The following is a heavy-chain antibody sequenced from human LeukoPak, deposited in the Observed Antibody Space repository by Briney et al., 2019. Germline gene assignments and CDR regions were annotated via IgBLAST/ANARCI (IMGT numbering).Heavy chain of an antibody. V-gene: IGHV1-69*13. CDR1: GGTFSSYA. CDR2: IIPIFGTA. D-gene: IGHD5-18*01. CDR3: AREREGRNSYGYSHFDY. J-gene: IGHJ4*02. Sequence: SVKLSCKASGGTFSSYAISWVRQAPGQGLEWMGGIIPIFGTANYAQKFQGRVTITADESTSTAYMELSSLRSEDTAVYYCAREREGRNSYGYSHFDYWGQGTLVTVSS.